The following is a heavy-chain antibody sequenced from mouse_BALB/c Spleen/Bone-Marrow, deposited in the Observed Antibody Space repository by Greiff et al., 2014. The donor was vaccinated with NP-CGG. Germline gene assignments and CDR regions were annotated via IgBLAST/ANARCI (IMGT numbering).Heavy chain of an antibody. CDR3: ARGGTTATWYFDV. CDR1: GFNIKDTY. J-gene: IGHJ1*01. D-gene: IGHD1-2*01. CDR2: IDPANGNT. Sequence: EVQLQQSGAELVKPGASVKLSCTASGFNIKDTYMHWVKQRPEQGLEWIGRIDPANGNTKYDPKFQGKATVTADTSSNTAYLQLSSLTSEDTAVYYCARGGTTATWYFDVWGAGTPVTVSS. V-gene: IGHV14-3*02.